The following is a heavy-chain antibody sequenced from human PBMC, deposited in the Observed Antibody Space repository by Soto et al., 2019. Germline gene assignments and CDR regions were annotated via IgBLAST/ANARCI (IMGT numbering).Heavy chain of an antibody. CDR3: VRDTRFYFDSSGQHY. CDR2: ISPYNGNT. V-gene: IGHV1-18*01. CDR1: GYTFTSHD. D-gene: IGHD3-22*01. Sequence: QVQLVQSGAEVKKPGASVKVSCKASGYTFTSHDISWVRQAPGQGLEWMGWISPYNGNTNYAQRLQGRVTMTADTPTSTAYMEVRSLRSDDTAVYYCVRDTRFYFDSSGQHYWGQGTLVTVSS. J-gene: IGHJ4*02.